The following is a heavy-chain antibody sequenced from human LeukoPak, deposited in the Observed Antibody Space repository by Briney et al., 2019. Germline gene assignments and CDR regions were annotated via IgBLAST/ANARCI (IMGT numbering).Heavy chain of an antibody. Sequence: GGSLRLSCAASGFTFSSYAMSWVRQAPGKGLEWGSAISGSGGSTYYADSVKGRFTISRDNSKNTLYLRMNSLRAEDTAVYYCAKGRSVAVAGTNAFDIWGQGTMVTVSS. CDR3: AKGRSVAVAGTNAFDI. D-gene: IGHD6-19*01. CDR2: ISGSGGST. V-gene: IGHV3-23*01. J-gene: IGHJ3*02. CDR1: GFTFSSYA.